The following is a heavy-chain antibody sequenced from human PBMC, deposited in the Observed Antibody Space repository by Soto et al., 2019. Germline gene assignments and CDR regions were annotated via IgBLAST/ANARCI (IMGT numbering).Heavy chain of an antibody. CDR1: GYTFTSYY. V-gene: IGHV1-46*01. CDR3: ATCLYSSSSYYYYGMDF. CDR2: INPSGGST. Sequence: QVQLVQSGAEVKKPGASVKVSCKASGYTFTSYYRPWVRQAPGQGLEWMGIINPSGGSTSYAQKFQGRVTMTRDTSTSTVYMELSSLRSEDTAVYYCATCLYSSSSYYYYGMDFWGQGTTVTVSS. D-gene: IGHD6-6*01. J-gene: IGHJ6*02.